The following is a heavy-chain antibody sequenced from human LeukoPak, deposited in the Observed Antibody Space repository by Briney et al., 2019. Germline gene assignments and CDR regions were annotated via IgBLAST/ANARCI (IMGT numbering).Heavy chain of an antibody. Sequence: SETLSLTCTVSGGSISSYYWSWIRQSPGKGLEWIGEINHSGSTNYNPSLKSRVTISVDTSKNQFSLKLSSVTAADTAVYYCARQSRSYGSIDYWGQGTLVTVSS. CDR1: GGSISSYY. CDR2: INHSGST. D-gene: IGHD5-18*01. V-gene: IGHV4-34*01. CDR3: ARQSRSYGSIDY. J-gene: IGHJ4*02.